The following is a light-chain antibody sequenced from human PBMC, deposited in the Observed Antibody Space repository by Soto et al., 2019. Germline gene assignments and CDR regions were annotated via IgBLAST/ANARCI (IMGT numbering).Light chain of an antibody. CDR3: QSYDSSLSGYV. V-gene: IGLV1-40*01. J-gene: IGLJ1*01. Sequence: QSVLTQPTSVSGAPGQRVTMSCTGSSSNIGAGYDVHWYQQLPGTAPKLLISGNTNRPSGVPDRFSGSKSGTSASLAITGLQAEDEADYYCQSYDSSLSGYVFGTGTKLTVL. CDR2: GNT. CDR1: SSNIGAGYD.